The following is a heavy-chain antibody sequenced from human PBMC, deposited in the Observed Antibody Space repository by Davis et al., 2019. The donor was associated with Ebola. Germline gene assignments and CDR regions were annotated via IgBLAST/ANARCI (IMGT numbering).Heavy chain of an antibody. CDR1: GFTFGDYA. Sequence: GSLRLSCTASGFTFGDYAMSWVRQAPGKGLEWVGFIRSKAYGGTTEYAASVKGRFTISRDDSKSIAYLQMNSLKTEDTAVYYCERVAATGYYFDYWGQGTLVTVSS. D-gene: IGHD2-15*01. J-gene: IGHJ4*02. V-gene: IGHV3-49*04. CDR3: ERVAATGYYFDY. CDR2: IRSKAYGGTT.